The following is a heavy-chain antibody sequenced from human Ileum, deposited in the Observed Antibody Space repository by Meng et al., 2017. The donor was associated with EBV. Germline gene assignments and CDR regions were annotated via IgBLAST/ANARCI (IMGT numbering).Heavy chain of an antibody. CDR1: GDSVSASVL. CDR2: FYHDGAT. Sequence: RPRDAVRRMVKPSGTRSRSGASLGDSVSASVLWSWVSRPPGKGLGWIGEFYHDGATNYHPSLKRRVTISLDKSKNEVNLHLNSLTXXDTAVXXCARSSPIVRGLDYWGQGTLVTSPQ. CDR3: ARSSPIVRGLDY. D-gene: IGHD3-16*02. V-gene: IGHV4-4*02. J-gene: IGHJ4*02.